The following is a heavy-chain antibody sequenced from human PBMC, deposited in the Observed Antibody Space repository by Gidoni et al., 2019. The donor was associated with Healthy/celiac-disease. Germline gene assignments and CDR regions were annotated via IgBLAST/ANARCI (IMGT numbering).Heavy chain of an antibody. V-gene: IGHV4-34*01. CDR1: GGSFRGYY. Sequence: QVQLQQWGAVLLTPSETLSLTCAVYGGSFRGYYWSWIRQPPGKGLEWIGEINHSGSTNYNPARKSRVTISVDTSKNQFSLRLSSVTAAETAVDYCASRDLREAEPYSSSWYFDYWGQGTLVTVSS. CDR3: ASRDLREAEPYSSSWYFDY. D-gene: IGHD6-13*01. J-gene: IGHJ4*02. CDR2: INHSGST.